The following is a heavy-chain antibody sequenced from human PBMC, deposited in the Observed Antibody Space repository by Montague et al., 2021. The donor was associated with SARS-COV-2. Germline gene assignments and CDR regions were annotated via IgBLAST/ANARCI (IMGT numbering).Heavy chain of an antibody. CDR2: ITDSGST. CDR3: ARHYSATLSAVY. J-gene: IGHJ4*02. D-gene: IGHD2-15*01. CDR1: GGSISSYY. Sequence: SETLSLTCAVSGGSISSYYWSWFRQPPGKGLEWIGDITDSGSTNYNPSLTSRVTMSVDTSKNQFSLKVNSVTAADTAVYYCARHYSATLSAVYWGQGTLVTVSS. V-gene: IGHV4-59*08.